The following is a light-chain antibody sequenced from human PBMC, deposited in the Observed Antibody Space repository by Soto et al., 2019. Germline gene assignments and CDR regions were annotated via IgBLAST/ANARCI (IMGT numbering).Light chain of an antibody. J-gene: IGKJ1*01. Sequence: DLVMTQSSDSLAVSLGERATINCKSSQSVLYSSNNKNYLAWYQQKPGQPPKLLIYWASTRESGVPDRFSGSGSGKDFTLTIRSLQAEDVAVYYCQQYDNTPWTFGQGTKVEIK. V-gene: IGKV4-1*01. CDR2: WAS. CDR1: QSVLYSSNNKNY. CDR3: QQYDNTPWT.